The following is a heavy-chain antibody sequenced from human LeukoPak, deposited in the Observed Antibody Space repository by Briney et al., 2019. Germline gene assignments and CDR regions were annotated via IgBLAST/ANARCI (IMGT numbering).Heavy chain of an antibody. CDR3: ARASNVLLWFGELFSLDY. V-gene: IGHV3-48*03. Sequence: GGSLRPSCAASGFTFSSYEMNWVRQAPGKGLEWVSYISSSGSTIYYADSVKGRFTISRDNAKNSLYLQMNSLRAEDTAVYYCARASNVLLWFGELFSLDYWGQGTLVTVSS. D-gene: IGHD3-10*01. CDR2: ISSSGSTI. CDR1: GFTFSSYE. J-gene: IGHJ4*02.